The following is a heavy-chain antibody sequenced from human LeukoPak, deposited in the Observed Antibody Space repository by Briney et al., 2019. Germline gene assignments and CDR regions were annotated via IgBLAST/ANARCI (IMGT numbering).Heavy chain of an antibody. V-gene: IGHV1-69*04. D-gene: IGHD4-17*01. J-gene: IGHJ6*02. CDR2: IIPILGIA. Sequence: SVKVSCKASGGTFSSYAISWVRQAPGQGLEWMGRIIPILGIANYAQKFQGRVTITADKSTSTAYMELSSLRSEDTAVYYCARDRYDYGDYRYYGMDVWGQGTTVTVSS. CDR3: ARDRYDYGDYRYYGMDV. CDR1: GGTFSSYA.